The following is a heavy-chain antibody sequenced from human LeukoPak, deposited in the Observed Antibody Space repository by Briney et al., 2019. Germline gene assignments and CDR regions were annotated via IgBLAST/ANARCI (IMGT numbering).Heavy chain of an antibody. CDR2: IWYDGSNK. J-gene: IGHJ3*02. V-gene: IGHV3-33*08. Sequence: GGSLRLSCAASGFTFSSYAMHWVRQAPGKGLEWVAVIWYDGSNKYYADSVKGRFTISRDNSKNTLYLQMNSLRAEDTAVYYCAAYCSSTSCFVGAFDIWGQGTMVTVSS. D-gene: IGHD2-2*01. CDR1: GFTFSSYA. CDR3: AAYCSSTSCFVGAFDI.